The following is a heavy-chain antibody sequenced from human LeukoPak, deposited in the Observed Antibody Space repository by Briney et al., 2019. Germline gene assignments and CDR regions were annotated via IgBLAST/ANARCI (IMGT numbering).Heavy chain of an antibody. CDR1: GFTFSSHW. J-gene: IGHJ4*02. Sequence: GGSLRLSCAASGFTFSSHWMHWVRQAPGKGLVWVSRINSDGSSISYADSVKGRFTISRDNSKNTLYLQMNSLRAEDTAVYYCAKNSYGYLGSTGSFDYWGQGTLVTVSS. CDR2: INSDGSSI. V-gene: IGHV3-74*01. D-gene: IGHD5-18*01. CDR3: AKNSYGYLGSTGSFDY.